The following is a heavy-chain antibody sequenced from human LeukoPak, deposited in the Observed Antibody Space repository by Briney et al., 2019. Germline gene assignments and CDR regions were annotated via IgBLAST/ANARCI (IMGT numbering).Heavy chain of an antibody. J-gene: IGHJ6*03. V-gene: IGHV3-7*01. CDR3: AREVSYYYHMDV. Sequence: PGGSLRLSCAASGFTFSSYSMSWVRQAPGKGLEWVANIKQDGSEEFYVDSVKGRFTISRDSAKNSLYLQMNSLRVEDTAVYYCAREVSYYYHMDVWGKGTTVTISS. CDR1: GFTFSSYS. CDR2: IKQDGSEE.